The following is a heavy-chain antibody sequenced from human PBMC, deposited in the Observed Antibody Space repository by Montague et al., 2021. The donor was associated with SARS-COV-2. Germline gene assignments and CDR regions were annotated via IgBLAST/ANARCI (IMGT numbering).Heavy chain of an antibody. Sequence: CAISGDSDCIDGPTRNWNKQTPSIGPERLVRTYYRFKWYNYYAVSVKSRITINPDTSKNQISLQLNSVTPEDTAVYYCARTSASSDYWGQGTLVTVSS. D-gene: IGHD1-26*01. CDR3: ARTSASSDY. CDR2: TYYRFKWYN. J-gene: IGHJ4*02. V-gene: IGHV6-1*01. CDR1: GDSDCIDGPT.